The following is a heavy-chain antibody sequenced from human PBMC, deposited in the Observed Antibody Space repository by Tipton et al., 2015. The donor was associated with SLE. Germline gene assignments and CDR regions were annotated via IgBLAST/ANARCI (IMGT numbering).Heavy chain of an antibody. CDR1: GGSISTYY. J-gene: IGHJ4*02. CDR2: IYYSGST. Sequence: TLSLTCTVSGGSISTYYWSWIRQPPGKGLEWIGYIYYSGSTNYSPSLKSRVTISVDTSKDQFSLKLSSVTAADTAVYYCARGERSGYLYYFDYWGQGTLVTVSS. D-gene: IGHD3-22*01. CDR3: ARGERSGYLYYFDY. V-gene: IGHV4-59*01.